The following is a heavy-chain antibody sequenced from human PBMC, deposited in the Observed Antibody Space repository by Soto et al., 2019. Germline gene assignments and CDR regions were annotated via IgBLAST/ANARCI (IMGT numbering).Heavy chain of an antibody. V-gene: IGHV1-8*01. CDR1: GYTFTSYD. CDR3: ARDIVLVPAAIRPKTSYYYYYGMDV. Sequence: ASVKVSCKASGYTFTSYDINWVRQATGQGLEWMGWMNPNSGNTGYAQKFQGRVTMTRNTSISTAYMELSSLRSEDTAVYYCARDIVLVPAAIRPKTSYYYYYGMDVWGQGTTVTVSS. CDR2: MNPNSGNT. J-gene: IGHJ6*02. D-gene: IGHD2-2*02.